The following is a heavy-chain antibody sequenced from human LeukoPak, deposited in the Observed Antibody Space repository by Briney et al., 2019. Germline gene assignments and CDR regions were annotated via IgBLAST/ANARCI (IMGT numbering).Heavy chain of an antibody. CDR2: ISGSGGDT. CDR3: AKDRGYCSGGSCYFEY. V-gene: IGHV3-23*01. D-gene: IGHD2-15*01. J-gene: IGHJ4*02. CDR1: GFTFSSYA. Sequence: GRSLRLFCAASGFTFSSYAMSWVRQAPGKGLEWVSAISGSGGDTYYADSVKGRFTVSRDNSKNTLYLQMNSLRAEDTAVYYCAKDRGYCSGGSCYFEYWGQGTLVTVSS.